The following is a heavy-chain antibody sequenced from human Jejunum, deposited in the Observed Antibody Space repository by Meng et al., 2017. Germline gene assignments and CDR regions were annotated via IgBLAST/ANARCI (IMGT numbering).Heavy chain of an antibody. CDR2: ISTTDTTI. V-gene: IGHV3-11*01. J-gene: IGHJ4*02. Sequence: QVQLVESGGGVVQPGGSLRRTCEASGFNFRNYYMSWMRQAPGKGLEWVSCISTTDTTIFYADSVKGRFTISRDNAKNSLYLQMNSLRAEDTAVYFCARWDFGTPRHDWWGQGTLVTVSS. D-gene: IGHD3-10*01. CDR1: GFNFRNYY. CDR3: ARWDFGTPRHDW.